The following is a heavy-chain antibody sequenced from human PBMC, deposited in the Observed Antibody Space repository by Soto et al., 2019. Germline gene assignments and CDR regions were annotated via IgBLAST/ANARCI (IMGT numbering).Heavy chain of an antibody. CDR2: ISWNSGSI. D-gene: IGHD6-19*01. Sequence: EVQLVESGGGLVQPGRSLRLSCAASGFIFDDYAMHWVRQAPGKGLEWVAGISWNSGSIDYADSVKGRFTISRDNAQNSLYLQMNSLRAEDTALDYCAHLGYIIGWYGMDVWGQGTTVTVSS. V-gene: IGHV3-9*01. CDR1: GFIFDDYA. J-gene: IGHJ6*02. CDR3: AHLGYIIGWYGMDV.